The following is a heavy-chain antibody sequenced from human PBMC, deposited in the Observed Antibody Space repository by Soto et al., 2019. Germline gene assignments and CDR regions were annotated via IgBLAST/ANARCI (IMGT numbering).Heavy chain of an antibody. CDR1: GFTFSSYV. CDR2: ISGSGSST. CDR3: AKGDRNQPAVFDY. V-gene: IGHV3-23*01. J-gene: IGHJ4*02. D-gene: IGHD2-2*01. Sequence: DVQLLESGGGLLVQPGGSLRLSCAASGFTFSSYVMSWVRQAPGKGLEWVSGISGSGSSTYYVDSVKGRFTISRDNSKKTLSLQMNSLRADDTAVYYCAKGDRNQPAVFDYWGQGTLVTVSS.